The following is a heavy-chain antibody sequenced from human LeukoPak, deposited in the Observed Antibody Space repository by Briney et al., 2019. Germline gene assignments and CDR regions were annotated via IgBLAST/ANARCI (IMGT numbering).Heavy chain of an antibody. CDR2: ISTTSSSSYI. J-gene: IGHJ6*03. V-gene: IGHV3-21*01. CDR1: GFTFSRYA. CDR3: ARVMAGYSYMDV. D-gene: IGHD3-10*01. Sequence: GGSLRLSCAASGFTFSRYAMNWVRQAPGKGLEWVSSISTTSSSSYIHYADSMKGRFTISRDNAKSSLYLQMNSLRAEDTAVYYCARVMAGYSYMDVWGKGTTVTVSS.